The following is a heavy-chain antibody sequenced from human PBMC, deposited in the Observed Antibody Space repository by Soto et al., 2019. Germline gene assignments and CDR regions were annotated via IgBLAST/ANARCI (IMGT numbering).Heavy chain of an antibody. D-gene: IGHD3-3*01. Sequence: EVQLVESGGGLVKPGGSLRLSCAASGFTFSNAWMNWVRQAPGKGLEWVGRIKSKTDGGTTDYAARVKGRFTISRDDSKHTLYLQMNSLKTEDSAVYYCTKAQTIFGVVKGEYWGQGTQVTGSS. CDR2: IKSKTDGGTT. CDR3: TKAQTIFGVVKGEY. J-gene: IGHJ4*02. CDR1: GFTFSNAW. V-gene: IGHV3-15*07.